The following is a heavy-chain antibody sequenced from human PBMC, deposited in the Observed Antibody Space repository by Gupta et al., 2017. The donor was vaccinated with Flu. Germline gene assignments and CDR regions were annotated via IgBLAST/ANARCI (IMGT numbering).Heavy chain of an antibody. J-gene: IGHJ4*02. CDR1: GFSFSTYD. Sequence: EVLLVESGRGLVKPGGSLVLSCAASGFSFSTYDMNWVRQAPGKGLEWVSSITGGSRYKFYPDSLKGRFTISRDNAKNSLFLQMNSLKTEDTALYYCTRGSVQLGAAAGDYWGQGTLVTVSS. CDR3: TRGSVQLGAAAGDY. V-gene: IGHV3-21*01. CDR2: ITGGSRYK. D-gene: IGHD6-13*01.